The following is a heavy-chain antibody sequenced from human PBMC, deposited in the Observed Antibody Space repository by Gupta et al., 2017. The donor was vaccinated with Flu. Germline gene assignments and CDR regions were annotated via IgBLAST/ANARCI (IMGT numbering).Heavy chain of an antibody. V-gene: IGHV3-48*02. Sequence: EVQLVESGGGHLQPGKALRLSCVGSGFDFNKYSLTWVRQAPGKGLEWIAYINGRSSVIEYADSVRGRSTITRENGKNSLYLQMNSLRDEDTAVYYCASEIGYDGAWFGYWGQGNLVTVSS. CDR1: GFDFNKYS. D-gene: IGHD6-13*01. CDR3: ASEIGYDGAWFGY. CDR2: INGRSSVI. J-gene: IGHJ5*01.